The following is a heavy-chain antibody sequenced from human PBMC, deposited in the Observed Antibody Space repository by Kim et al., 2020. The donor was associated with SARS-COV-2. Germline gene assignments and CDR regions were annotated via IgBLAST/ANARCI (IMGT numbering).Heavy chain of an antibody. J-gene: IGHJ4*02. CDR2: IYYSGST. V-gene: IGHV4-31*03. CDR3: ARGGVYSSSPGAVDY. CDR1: GGSISSGGYY. D-gene: IGHD6-6*01. Sequence: SETLSLTCTVSGGSISSGGYYWSWIRQHPGKGLEWIGYIYYSGSTYYNPSLKSRVTISVDTSKNQFSLKLSSVTAADTAVYYCARGGVYSSSPGAVDYWGQGTLVTVSS.